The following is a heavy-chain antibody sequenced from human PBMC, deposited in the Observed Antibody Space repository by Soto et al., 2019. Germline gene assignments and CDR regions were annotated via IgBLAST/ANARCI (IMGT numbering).Heavy chain of an antibody. CDR1: GFTFSSYS. Sequence: EVQLVESGGGLVKPGGSLRLSCAASGFTFSSYSMNWVRQAPGKGLEWVSSISSSSSYIYYADSVKGRFTISRDNAKKSLYLQMNSLRAEETAVYYCARADSGSYLIVPFGYWGQGTLVTVSS. V-gene: IGHV3-21*01. J-gene: IGHJ4*02. CDR2: ISSSSSYI. CDR3: ARADSGSYLIVPFGY. D-gene: IGHD1-26*01.